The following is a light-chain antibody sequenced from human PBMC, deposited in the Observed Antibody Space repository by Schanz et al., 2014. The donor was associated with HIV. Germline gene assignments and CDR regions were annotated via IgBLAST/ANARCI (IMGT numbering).Light chain of an antibody. Sequence: QSVLTQPPSASVTPGQRVTISCSGSSSNIGSNNVNWYQHVPGTAPKLLIHSNSQRPSWVPARFSGSKSGTSASLAISGLQSEDEADYYCAAWDGSLNGYVFGTGTKLTVL. CDR3: AAWDGSLNGYV. V-gene: IGLV1-44*01. CDR1: SSNIGSNN. CDR2: SNS. J-gene: IGLJ1*01.